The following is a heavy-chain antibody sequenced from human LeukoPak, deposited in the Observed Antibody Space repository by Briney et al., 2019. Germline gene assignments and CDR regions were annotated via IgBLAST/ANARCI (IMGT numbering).Heavy chain of an antibody. V-gene: IGHV3-66*01. CDR2: IYSGGSR. J-gene: IGHJ6*02. CDR3: ARGLSITIFGVVIPYGMDV. D-gene: IGHD3-3*01. CDR1: GFTVSSNY. Sequence: GGSLRLSCVASGFTVSSNYMSWVRQAPGKGLEWVSVIYSGGSRYYADSVKGRFTISRDNSKNTLYLQMNSLRAEDTAVYYCARGLSITIFGVVIPYGMDVWGQGTTVTVSS.